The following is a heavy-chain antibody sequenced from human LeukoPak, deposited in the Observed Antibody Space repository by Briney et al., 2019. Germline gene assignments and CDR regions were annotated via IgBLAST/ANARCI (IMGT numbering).Heavy chain of an antibody. CDR1: GFAFSNYW. CDR3: AREGPSREAFDI. V-gene: IGHV3-7*01. CDR2: IKPDGSDK. Sequence: GGSLRLSCAASGFAFSNYWMTWVRQAPGKGLEWVANIKPDGSDKYYVDSVKGRFTISRDNAKNSLYLQMNSLRAEDTAVYYCAREGPSREAFDIWGQGTMVTVSS. J-gene: IGHJ3*02.